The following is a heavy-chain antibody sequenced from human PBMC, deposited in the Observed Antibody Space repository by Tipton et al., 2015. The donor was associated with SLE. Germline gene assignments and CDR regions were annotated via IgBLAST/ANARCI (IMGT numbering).Heavy chain of an antibody. CDR2: IYYSGST. J-gene: IGHJ4*02. D-gene: IGHD3-3*01. Sequence: TLSLTCTVSGGSISSHYWSWIRQPPGKGLEWIGYIYYSGSTNYNPSLKSRVTISVDTSKNQFSLKLSSVTAADTAVYYCARPYDFWSGYYDYWGQGTLVTVSS. CDR3: ARPYDFWSGYYDY. V-gene: IGHV4-59*11. CDR1: GGSISSHY.